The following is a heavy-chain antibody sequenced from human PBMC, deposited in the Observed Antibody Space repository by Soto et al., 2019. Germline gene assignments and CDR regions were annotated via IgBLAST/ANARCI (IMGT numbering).Heavy chain of an antibody. Sequence: QVQLVESGGGVVQPGRSLRLSCAASGFSLSNYGMHWVRQAPGKGLEWVAVIWHDGSIQQYADSVKGRFTISRDNSKNTLSLQMNSLRAEDTAMYYCATDKSSSPFAYWGPGTLVTVSS. CDR1: GFSLSNYG. CDR3: ATDKSSSPFAY. D-gene: IGHD2-2*01. CDR2: IWHDGSIQ. V-gene: IGHV3-33*01. J-gene: IGHJ4*02.